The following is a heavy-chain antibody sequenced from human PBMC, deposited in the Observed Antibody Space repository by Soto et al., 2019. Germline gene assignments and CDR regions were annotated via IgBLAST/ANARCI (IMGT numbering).Heavy chain of an antibody. CDR1: GYTFTSYY. D-gene: IGHD1-26*01. Sequence: ASVKVSCKASGYTFTSYYMHWVRQAPGQGLEWMGIINPSGGSTSYAQKFQGRVTMTRDTSTSTVYMELGSLRSEDTAVYYCARVVDSSGHYYGMDVWGQGTTVTVSS. CDR2: INPSGGST. CDR3: ARVVDSSGHYYGMDV. J-gene: IGHJ6*02. V-gene: IGHV1-46*01.